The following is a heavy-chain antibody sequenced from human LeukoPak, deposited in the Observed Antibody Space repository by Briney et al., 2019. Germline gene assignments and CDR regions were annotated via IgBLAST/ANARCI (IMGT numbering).Heavy chain of an antibody. V-gene: IGHV3-49*03. CDR2: IRSSGTT. CDR3: TTIEMATITLDY. J-gene: IGHJ4*02. Sequence: GGSLRLSCTTSGFTFGTHTMHWFRQAPGKGLQWIGFIRSSGTTQYAASVKGRFTISRDDSKNTLYLQMNSLKTEDTAVYYCTTIEMATITLDYWGQGTLVTVSS. CDR1: GFTFGTHT. D-gene: IGHD5-24*01.